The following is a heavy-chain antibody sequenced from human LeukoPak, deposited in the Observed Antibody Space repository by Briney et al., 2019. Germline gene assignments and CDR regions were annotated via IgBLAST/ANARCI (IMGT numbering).Heavy chain of an antibody. CDR3: ARRSGSGRNPFHI. CDR2: INTNSGNT. D-gene: IGHD3-10*01. V-gene: IGHV1-8*03. CDR1: GGTFSSYT. Sequence: ASVKVSCKASGGTFSSYTISWVRQAPGQGLEWMGYINTNSGNTGYARKFQGRVTITRTTSISTVYMELRSLRYEDTAVYYCARRSGSGRNPFHIWGHGTLVTVSS. J-gene: IGHJ3*02.